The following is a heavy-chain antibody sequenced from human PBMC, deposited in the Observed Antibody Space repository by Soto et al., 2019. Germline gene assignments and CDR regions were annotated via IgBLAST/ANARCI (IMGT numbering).Heavy chain of an antibody. V-gene: IGHV2-5*04. D-gene: IGHD1-7*01. Sequence: QITLKESGPTLLNPTQTLTVTCTISGFSLTTEGVGVGWIRQPPGKALEWLASIYWHEDVRKNPSLGNRVTITRDTAKRQVVITLTNMYSVDTATYYCIRAFDWNYDWGQGIMVTVSS. CDR3: IRAFDWNYD. J-gene: IGHJ4*02. CDR1: GFSLTTEGVG. CDR2: IYWHEDV.